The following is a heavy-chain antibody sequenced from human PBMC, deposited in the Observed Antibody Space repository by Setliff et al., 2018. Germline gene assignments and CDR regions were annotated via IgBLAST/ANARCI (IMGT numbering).Heavy chain of an antibody. CDR2: IYHSGST. J-gene: IGHJ3*02. CDR1: GGSISSSNW. Sequence: SETLSLTCAVSGGSISSSNWWSWVRQPPGKGLEWIGEIYHSGSTYYNPSLKSRVTISVDTSKNQFSLKLNYVTAADTAVYYCARALGYCSRTSCYADAFDIWGQGTMVTVSS. V-gene: IGHV4-4*02. D-gene: IGHD2-2*01. CDR3: ARALGYCSRTSCYADAFDI.